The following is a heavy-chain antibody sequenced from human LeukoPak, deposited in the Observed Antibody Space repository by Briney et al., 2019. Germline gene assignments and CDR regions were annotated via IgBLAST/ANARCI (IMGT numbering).Heavy chain of an antibody. Sequence: GGSLKISCKGSGYSFTSYWIGWVRQMPGKGLEWMGIIYPGDSDTRYSPSFQGQVTISADKSISTAYLQWSSLKASDTAMYYCARVAPQYQLLLDWFDPWGQGTLVTVSS. CDR1: GYSFTSYW. CDR2: IYPGDSDT. J-gene: IGHJ5*02. CDR3: ARVAPQYQLLLDWFDP. D-gene: IGHD2-2*01. V-gene: IGHV5-51*01.